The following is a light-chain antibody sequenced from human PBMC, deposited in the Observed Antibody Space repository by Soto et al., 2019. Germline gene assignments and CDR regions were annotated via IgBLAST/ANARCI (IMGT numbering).Light chain of an antibody. CDR1: QNINMW. Sequence: DIQMTQSPSTLSASVGDRVTITCRASQNINMWLAWYQQKPGKAPKLLIHRASSLGTGVPSRFSGSGYGTEFTLTITSLQPDDFATYYCQQYSSNSAFGPGTKVDSK. V-gene: IGKV1-5*03. J-gene: IGKJ1*01. CDR2: RAS. CDR3: QQYSSNSA.